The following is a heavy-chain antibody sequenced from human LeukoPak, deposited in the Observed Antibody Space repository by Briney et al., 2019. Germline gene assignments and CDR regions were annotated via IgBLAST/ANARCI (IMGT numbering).Heavy chain of an antibody. J-gene: IGHJ4*01. CDR3: AKDKGREGDY. Sequence: PGGSLRLSCVASGFAFSNYGMHWVRQAPGKRLEWVAVISYDGSDKCYADSVKGRFTISRDNSKNTLYLQMNSLRTEDTAVYYCAKDKGREGDYWGQGNLVTVSS. CDR2: ISYDGSDK. CDR1: GFAFSNYG. D-gene: IGHD1-26*01. V-gene: IGHV3-30*18.